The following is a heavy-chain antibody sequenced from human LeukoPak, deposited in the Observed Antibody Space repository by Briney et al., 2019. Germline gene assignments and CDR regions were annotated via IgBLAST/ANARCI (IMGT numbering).Heavy chain of an antibody. CDR1: GFSFSNSY. D-gene: IGHD2-15*01. V-gene: IGHV3-74*01. CDR3: ARGFLGTCSGASCYSGY. CDR2: IKPDGSLT. J-gene: IGHJ4*02. Sequence: PGGSLRLSCAASGFSFSNSYMEWVRQAPGKGLVWVSRIKPDGSLTAYAASVKGRFTISRDNAQNTLYLQMNSLRVEDTAVYFCARGFLGTCSGASCYSGYWGQGTLLTVSS.